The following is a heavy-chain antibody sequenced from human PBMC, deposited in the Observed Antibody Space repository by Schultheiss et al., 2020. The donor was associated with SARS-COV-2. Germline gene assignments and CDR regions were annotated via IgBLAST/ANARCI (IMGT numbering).Heavy chain of an antibody. D-gene: IGHD1-26*01. J-gene: IGHJ4*02. CDR2: ISYDGSNK. CDR1: GFTFNNYG. Sequence: GGSLRLSCAASGFTFNNYGMHWVRQAPGKGLEWVAVISYDGSNKYYADSVKGRFTISRDNSKNTLYLQMNSLRAEDTAVYYCARGYGVGATFYFDYWGQGTLVTVSS. V-gene: IGHV3-30*03. CDR3: ARGYGVGATFYFDY.